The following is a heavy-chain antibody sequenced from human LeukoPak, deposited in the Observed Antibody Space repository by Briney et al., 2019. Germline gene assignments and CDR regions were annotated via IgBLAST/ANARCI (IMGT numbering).Heavy chain of an antibody. Sequence: GGSLRLSCSASGFIFSSHTMHWVRQAPGKGLEYVSAISNNGGSTYYADSVKGRFTISRDNAKNSLYLQMNSLRDEDTAVYYCAVEGYCSGGSCYTNWFDTWGQGTPVTVSS. CDR1: GFIFSSHT. V-gene: IGHV3-64*04. CDR2: ISNNGGST. D-gene: IGHD2-15*01. CDR3: AVEGYCSGGSCYTNWFDT. J-gene: IGHJ5*02.